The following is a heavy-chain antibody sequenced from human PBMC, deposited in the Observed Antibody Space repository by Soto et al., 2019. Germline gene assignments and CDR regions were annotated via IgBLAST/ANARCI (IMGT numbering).Heavy chain of an antibody. J-gene: IGHJ4*02. CDR3: ARPIAAGGPLDFDY. D-gene: IGHD6-13*01. CDR1: GYTFTSYG. V-gene: IGHV1-3*01. CDR2: TNAANGDT. Sequence: ASVKVSCKASGYTFTSYGIHWVRQAPGQRLEWMGWTNAANGDTKYSPKFQGRVTITRDTSASTAYMELSSLRSDDTVVYYCARPIAAGGPLDFDYWGQGTLVTVSS.